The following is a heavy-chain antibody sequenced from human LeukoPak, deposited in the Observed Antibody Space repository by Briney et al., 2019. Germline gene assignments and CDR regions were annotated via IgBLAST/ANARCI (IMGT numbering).Heavy chain of an antibody. Sequence: GGSLRLSCAASGFTFSSYAMSWVRQAPGKGLEWVSAISGSGGSTYYADSVKGRFTISRDNSKNTLYLQMNSLRAEDTAVYYCAKGSSWSESRGNLFDPWGQGTLVTVSS. D-gene: IGHD6-13*01. V-gene: IGHV3-23*01. CDR3: AKGSSWSESRGNLFDP. CDR1: GFTFSSYA. CDR2: ISGSGGST. J-gene: IGHJ5*02.